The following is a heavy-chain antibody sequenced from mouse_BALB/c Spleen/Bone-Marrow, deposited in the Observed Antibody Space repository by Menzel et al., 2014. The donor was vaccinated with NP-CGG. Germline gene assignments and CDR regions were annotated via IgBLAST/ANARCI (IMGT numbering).Heavy chain of an antibody. Sequence: VQLKESGAELVKPGASVKLSCTASGFNIKDTYMHWVKQRPEQGLEWIGRIDPANDNTKYDPKFQGKATITADTSSNTAYLQLSSLTSEDTAVYYCARDSPYAMDYWGQGTSVTVSS. CDR3: ARDSPYAMDY. CDR1: GFNIKDTY. CDR2: IDPANDNT. J-gene: IGHJ4*01. V-gene: IGHV14-3*02.